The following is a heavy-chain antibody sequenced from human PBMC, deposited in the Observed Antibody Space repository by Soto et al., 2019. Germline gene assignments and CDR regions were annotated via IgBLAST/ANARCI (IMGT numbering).Heavy chain of an antibody. CDR3: ATDWPGYCTSADCRLGSFDL. CDR2: INGNNGNT. J-gene: IGHJ3*01. CDR1: GDTFRNYG. V-gene: IGHV1-18*04. D-gene: IGHD2-8*02. Sequence: QVQLMQSGAEVKKPGASVQVSCKASGDTFRNYGFSWVRQAPGQGLEFMGLEYMGWINGNNGNTYYAEKFQGRITMTTDTSTSTVYMELRSLRSDDTAVYYCATDWPGYCTSADCRLGSFDLWGQGTMVTVSS.